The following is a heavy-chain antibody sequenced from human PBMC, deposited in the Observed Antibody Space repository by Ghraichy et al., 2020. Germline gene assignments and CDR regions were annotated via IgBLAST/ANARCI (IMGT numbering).Heavy chain of an antibody. V-gene: IGHV4-59*01. J-gene: IGHJ4*02. D-gene: IGHD6-13*01. CDR1: GGSISSYY. CDR3: ARATSWQLVPDY. Sequence: SETLSLTCTVSGGSISSYYWSWIRQPPGKGLEWIGYIYYSGSTNYNPSLKSRVTISVDTSKNQFSLKLSSVTAADTAVYYCARATSWQLVPDYWGQGTLVTVSS. CDR2: IYYSGST.